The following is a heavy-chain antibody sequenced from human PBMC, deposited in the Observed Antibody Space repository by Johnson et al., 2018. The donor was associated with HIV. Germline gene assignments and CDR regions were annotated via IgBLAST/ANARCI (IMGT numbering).Heavy chain of an antibody. J-gene: IGHJ3*02. CDR3: AKVSVATAAGGVALDI. D-gene: IGHD6-13*01. Sequence: QVQLMESGGGVVQPGRSLRLSCAASGFTFSNYGMHWVRQAPGKGLEWVAVTWFDGSNKYYSDSVKGRFTISRDNSKSTLYLQMNSLRAEDTAVYYCAKVSVATAAGGVALDIWGPGTMVTVSS. CDR1: GFTFSNYG. V-gene: IGHV3-33*06. CDR2: TWFDGSNK.